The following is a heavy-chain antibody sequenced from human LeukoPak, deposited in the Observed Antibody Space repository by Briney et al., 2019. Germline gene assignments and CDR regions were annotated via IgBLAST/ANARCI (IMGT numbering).Heavy chain of an antibody. V-gene: IGHV1-2*02. CDR1: GYTFTGYY. D-gene: IGHD3-10*01. CDR3: ARGSLSYFDY. CDR2: INPNSGDT. Sequence: ASVKVSCKASGYTFTGYYMHWVRQAPGQGLEWMGWINPNSGDTNYAQKFQDRVTMTRDTSISTAFMEVSRLRFDDTALYYCARGSLSYFDYWGQGTLVTVSS. J-gene: IGHJ4*02.